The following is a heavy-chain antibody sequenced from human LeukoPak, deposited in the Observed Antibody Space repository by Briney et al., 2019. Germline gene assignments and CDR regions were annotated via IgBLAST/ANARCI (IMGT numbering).Heavy chain of an antibody. CDR2: ISDSGST. V-gene: IGHV4-59*08. CDR3: ARRGGTVVGDTGYHYWYFDN. J-gene: IGHJ4*02. CDR1: GGSISSYY. D-gene: IGHD5-12*01. Sequence: SETLSLTCTVSGGSISSYYWSWVRQFPGKGLERIGYISDSGSTNYSPSLEGRVTISVDTSKNKFFLILSSVTAADTAVYYCARRGGTVVGDTGYHYWYFDNWGQGTLVTVSS.